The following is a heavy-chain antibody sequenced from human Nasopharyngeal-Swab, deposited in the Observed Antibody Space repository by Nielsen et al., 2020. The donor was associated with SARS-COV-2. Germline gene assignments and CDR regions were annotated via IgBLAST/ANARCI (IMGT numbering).Heavy chain of an antibody. D-gene: IGHD2-15*01. V-gene: IGHV3-30*18. CDR2: ISYDGSNK. CDR3: AKSSGGSPRRAFDI. CDR1: GFTFSSYG. J-gene: IGHJ3*02. Sequence: GESLKISCAASGFTFSSYGMHWVRQAPGKGLEWVAVISYDGSNKYCADSVKGRFTISRDNSKNTLYLQMNSLRAEDTAVYYCAKSSGGSPRRAFDIWGQGTMVTVSS.